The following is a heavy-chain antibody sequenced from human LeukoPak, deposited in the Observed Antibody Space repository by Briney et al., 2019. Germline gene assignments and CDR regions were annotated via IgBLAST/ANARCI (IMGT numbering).Heavy chain of an antibody. Sequence: GASVTVSCTASGYTFTSYGISWVRQAPGQGLEWMGLISAYNGNTNYAQKLQGRVTITTDTSTSTAYMELRSLRSDDTAVYYCARVGITTYDYYYYYGMDVWGQGTTVTVSS. CDR1: GYTFTSYG. D-gene: IGHD3-3*01. V-gene: IGHV1-18*01. CDR3: ARVGITTYDYYYYYGMDV. J-gene: IGHJ6*02. CDR2: ISAYNGNT.